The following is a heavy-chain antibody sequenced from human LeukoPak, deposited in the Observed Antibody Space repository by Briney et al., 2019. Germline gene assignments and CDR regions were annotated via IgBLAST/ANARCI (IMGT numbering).Heavy chain of an antibody. Sequence: ASVKVSCKASGGTFSSYAIIWVRQAPGQGLEWMGRIIPILGIANYAQKFQGRVTITADKSTSTAYMELSSLRSEDTAVYYCARGLTVGYGDYQPALSWGQGTLVTVSS. D-gene: IGHD4-17*01. V-gene: IGHV1-69*04. CDR2: IIPILGIA. J-gene: IGHJ4*02. CDR1: GGTFSSYA. CDR3: ARGLTVGYGDYQPALS.